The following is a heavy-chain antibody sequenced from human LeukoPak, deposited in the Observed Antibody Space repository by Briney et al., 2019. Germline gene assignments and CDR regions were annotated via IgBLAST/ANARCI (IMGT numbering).Heavy chain of an antibody. CDR3: TRENYVPDS. CDR2: ISNGGGAT. D-gene: IGHD3-10*02. CDR1: RYTFSPYW. J-gene: IGHJ5*02. V-gene: IGHV3-7*03. Sequence: GGSLRLSCVASRYTFSPYWMSWVRQTPGKGLEWVASISNGGGATFYGDSVRGRFTVSRDDAKNSLFLQMNGLRSDDTAVHYCTRENYVPDSWGQGTLVTVSS.